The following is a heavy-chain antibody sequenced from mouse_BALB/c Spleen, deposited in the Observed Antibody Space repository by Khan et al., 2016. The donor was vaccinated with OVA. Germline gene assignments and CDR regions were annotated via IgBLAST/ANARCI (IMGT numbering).Heavy chain of an antibody. D-gene: IGHD2-14*01. CDR2: MIYTGYT. CDR3: ARSTYMYAFAY. CDR1: GDSITSGY. J-gene: IGHJ3*01. V-gene: IGHV3-8*02. Sequence: EVQLQESGPSLVKPSQTLSLTCSVTGDSITSGYWSWIRKFPGNKLQYMGYMIYTGYTDYNLFLKSRLAITRHTSKNQYYLQLNSVTTEGTATCYCARSTYMYAFAYWGQGTLITVSA.